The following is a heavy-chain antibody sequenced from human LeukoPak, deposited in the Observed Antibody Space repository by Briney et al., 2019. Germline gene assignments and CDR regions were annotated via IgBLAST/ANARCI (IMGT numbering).Heavy chain of an antibody. CDR2: IYYSGST. Sequence: ASETLSLTCTVSGGSISSYYWSWIRQPPGKGLEWIGYIYYSGSTNYNPSLKSRVTISVDTSKNQFSLKLSSVTAADTAVYYCARLSAADAFDIWGQGTMVTVSS. V-gene: IGHV4-59*08. J-gene: IGHJ3*02. CDR3: ARLSAADAFDI. D-gene: IGHD6-25*01. CDR1: GGSISSYY.